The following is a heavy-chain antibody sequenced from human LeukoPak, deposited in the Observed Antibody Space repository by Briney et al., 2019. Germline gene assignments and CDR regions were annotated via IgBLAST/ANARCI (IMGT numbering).Heavy chain of an antibody. CDR2: ISSSGSPI. D-gene: IGHD3-9*01. Sequence: GGSLRLSCAASGFTFSDYYMSWIRQAPGKGLEWVSYISSSGSPIYYEDSVKGRFTISRDNAKNSLYLQMNSLRAEDTAVYYCAVDILAGPSPFDPWGQGTLVTVSS. J-gene: IGHJ5*02. CDR1: GFTFSDYY. V-gene: IGHV3-11*01. CDR3: AVDILAGPSPFDP.